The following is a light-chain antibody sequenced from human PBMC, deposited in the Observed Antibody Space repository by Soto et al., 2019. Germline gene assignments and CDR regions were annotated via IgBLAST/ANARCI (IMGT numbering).Light chain of an antibody. CDR1: SSDVGGYNY. CDR2: EVN. CDR3: SSYAGSSNV. V-gene: IGLV2-8*01. J-gene: IGLJ1*01. Sequence: QSVLTQAPSASGSPGQSAAISCTGTSSDVGGYNYVSWYQQHPGKAPKLMIYEVNKRPSGVPDRFSGSKSGNTASLTVSGLQAEDEADYYCSSYAGSSNVFGTGTKLTVL.